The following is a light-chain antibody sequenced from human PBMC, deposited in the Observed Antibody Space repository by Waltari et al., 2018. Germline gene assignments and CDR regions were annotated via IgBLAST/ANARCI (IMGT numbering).Light chain of an antibody. V-gene: IGKV3-20*01. CDR3: QQYGNSQWA. J-gene: IGKJ1*01. CDR1: QRVSGDY. CDR2: GAS. Sequence: DIVLTQSPGTLSLSPGETATLSCRASQRVSGDYLAWYQQKPGQAPRLLIYGASSRANGIPDRFSGSGSETDFTLTINRLEPDDFAVYYCQQYGNSQWAFGQGTTVQFK.